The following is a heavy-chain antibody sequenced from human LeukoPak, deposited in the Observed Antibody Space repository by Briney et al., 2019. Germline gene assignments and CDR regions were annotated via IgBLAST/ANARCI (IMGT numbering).Heavy chain of an antibody. Sequence: ASVKVSCKASGYTFTGYYMHWVRQAPGQGLEWMGWINPNSGGTNYAQKFQGRVTMTRDTSISTAYMELSSLRSEDTAVYYCARGLSSGWFYCYYGMDVWGQGTTVTVSS. CDR1: GYTFTGYY. J-gene: IGHJ6*02. V-gene: IGHV1-2*02. CDR3: ARGLSSGWFYCYYGMDV. D-gene: IGHD6-19*01. CDR2: INPNSGGT.